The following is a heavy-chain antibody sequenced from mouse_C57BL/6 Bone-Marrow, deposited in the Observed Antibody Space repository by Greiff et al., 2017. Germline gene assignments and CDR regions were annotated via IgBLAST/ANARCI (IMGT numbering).Heavy chain of an antibody. V-gene: IGHV1-55*01. Sequence: QVQLQQPGAELVKPGASVKMSCKASGYTFTSYWITWVKQRPGQGLEWIGDIYPGSGSPNYNEKFKSKGTLTVDTSSSTAYMQLSSLTSEDSAVYYYSRGGYCVRRRGGAMDYWGQGTSVTVSS. CDR2: IYPGSGSP. D-gene: IGHD2-3*01. CDR3: SRGGYCVRRRGGAMDY. J-gene: IGHJ4*01. CDR1: GYTFTSYW.